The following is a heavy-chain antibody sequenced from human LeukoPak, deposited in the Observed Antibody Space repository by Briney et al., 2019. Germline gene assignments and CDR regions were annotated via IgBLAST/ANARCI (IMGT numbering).Heavy chain of an antibody. D-gene: IGHD6-19*01. CDR1: GGSFSGYY. CDR2: INHSGST. CDR3: ARWGSGHSFRWFDP. J-gene: IGHJ5*02. Sequence: PLETLSLTCAVYGGSFSGYYWSWIRQPPGKGLEWIGEINHSGSTNYNPFLKSRVTISVDTSKNQFSLKLSSVTAADTAVYYCARWGSGHSFRWFDPWGQGTLVTVSS. V-gene: IGHV4-34*01.